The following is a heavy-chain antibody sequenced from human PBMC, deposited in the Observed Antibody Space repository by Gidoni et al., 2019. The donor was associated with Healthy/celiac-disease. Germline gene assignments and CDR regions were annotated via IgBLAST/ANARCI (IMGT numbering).Heavy chain of an antibody. CDR1: GGSLSSGGYY. J-gene: IGHJ2*01. Sequence: QVQLQESGPGLVKPSQTLSLTCTVSGGSLSSGGYYWSWIRQHPGKGLEWIGYIYYSGSTYYNPSLKSRVTISVDTSKNQFSLKLSSVTAADTAVYYCARDVGLSDRSYWYFDLWGRGTLVTVSS. D-gene: IGHD1-26*01. CDR2: IYYSGST. CDR3: ARDVGLSDRSYWYFDL. V-gene: IGHV4-31*03.